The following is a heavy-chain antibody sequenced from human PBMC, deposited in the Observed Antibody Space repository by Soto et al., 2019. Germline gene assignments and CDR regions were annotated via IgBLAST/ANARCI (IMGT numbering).Heavy chain of an antibody. V-gene: IGHV4-34*01. CDR1: GGSFSGYY. Sequence: SETLSLTCAVYGGSFSGYYWSWIRQPPGKGLEWIGEINHSGSTNYNPSLKSRVTTSVDTSKNQFSLKLSSVTAADTAVYYCARWAGYCSSTSCFISPWSNYYYYGIDVWGQGTTVTVSS. J-gene: IGHJ6*02. D-gene: IGHD2-2*03. CDR2: INHSGST. CDR3: ARWAGYCSSTSCFISPWSNYYYYGIDV.